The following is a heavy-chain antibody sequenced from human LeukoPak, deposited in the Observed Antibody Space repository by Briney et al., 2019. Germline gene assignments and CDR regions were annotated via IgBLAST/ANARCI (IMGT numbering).Heavy chain of an antibody. CDR1: GFTVSSNE. J-gene: IGHJ4*02. CDR3: AKGAYCGGDCYRPDY. V-gene: IGHV3-38-3*01. D-gene: IGHD2-21*02. CDR2: ISGGST. Sequence: QTGGSLRLSCAASGFTVSSNEMSWVRQAPGKGLEWVSSISGGSTYYADSRKGRFTISRDNSKNTLYLQMNSLRAEDTAVYYCAKGAYCGGDCYRPDYWGQGTLVTVSS.